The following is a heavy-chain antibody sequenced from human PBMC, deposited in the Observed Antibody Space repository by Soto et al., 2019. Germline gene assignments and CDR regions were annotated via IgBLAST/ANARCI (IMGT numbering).Heavy chain of an antibody. Sequence: QVQLQQWGAGLLKTSETLSLTCAVYGGSFSGYYWSWIRQPPGKGLEWIGEINHSGSTNYNPSLKSRVTISVDTSKNQFSLKLSSVTAADTAVYYCARGYGMDVWGQGTTVTVSS. CDR3: ARGYGMDV. CDR1: GGSFSGYY. CDR2: INHSGST. V-gene: IGHV4-34*01. J-gene: IGHJ6*02.